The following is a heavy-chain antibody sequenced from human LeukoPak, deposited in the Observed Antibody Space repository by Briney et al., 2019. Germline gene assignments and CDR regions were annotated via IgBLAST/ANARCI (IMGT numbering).Heavy chain of an antibody. Sequence: GGSLRLSCAASGFTFSSYEMNWVRQAPGKGLEWVSYISSSGSTIYYADSVKSRFTISRDNAKNSLYLQMNSLRAEDTAVYYCARGIITIFGVVHDPWYYMDVWGKGTTVTVSS. V-gene: IGHV3-48*03. CDR1: GFTFSSYE. J-gene: IGHJ6*03. CDR2: ISSSGSTI. D-gene: IGHD3-3*01. CDR3: ARGIITIFGVVHDPWYYMDV.